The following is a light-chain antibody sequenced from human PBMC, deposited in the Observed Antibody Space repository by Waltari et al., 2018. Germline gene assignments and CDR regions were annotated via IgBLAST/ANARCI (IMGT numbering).Light chain of an antibody. J-gene: IGLJ3*02. CDR3: SSHTTRSLLGV. CDR2: DVT. V-gene: IGLV2-14*03. Sequence: QSVLTQPASVSGSPGQSITISCTGSSHDVDDFNYVAWYQQHPDKAPKLILFDVTTKASGLSSRFSGSQSANTASLTISGRQAEDEAFYYCSSHTTRSLLGVFGGGTKLTVL. CDR1: SHDVDDFNY.